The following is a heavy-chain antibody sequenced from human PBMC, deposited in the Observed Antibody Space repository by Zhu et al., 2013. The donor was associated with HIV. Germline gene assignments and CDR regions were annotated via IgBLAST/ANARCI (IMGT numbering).Heavy chain of an antibody. J-gene: IGHJ5*02. Sequence: QVQLVQSGAEVKKPGASVKVSCKASGYTFTSYGISWVRQAPGQGLEWMGWISAYNGNTNYAQKLQGRVTMTTDTSTSTAYMELRSLRSDDTAVYYCARDSPAIYCSGGSCYSGVAWFDPWGQGTPGHRLL. V-gene: IGHV1-18*01. CDR1: GYTFTSYG. CDR3: ARDSPAIYCSGGSCYSGVAWFDP. CDR2: ISAYNGNT. D-gene: IGHD2-15*01.